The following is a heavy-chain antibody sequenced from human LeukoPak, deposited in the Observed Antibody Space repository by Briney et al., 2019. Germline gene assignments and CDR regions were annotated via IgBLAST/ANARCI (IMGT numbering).Heavy chain of an antibody. Sequence: GGSLRLSCAASGFTFSSYVITWVRQAPGKGLEWVSGISGSGGTTSYADSVKGRFTVSRDNSKNAPYLQMNSLSAEDTAVYYYAKWSSWTYFEYWGQGTLVTVSS. CDR3: AKWSSWTYFEY. CDR2: ISGSGGTT. J-gene: IGHJ4*02. CDR1: GFTFSSYV. D-gene: IGHD2-2*01. V-gene: IGHV3-23*01.